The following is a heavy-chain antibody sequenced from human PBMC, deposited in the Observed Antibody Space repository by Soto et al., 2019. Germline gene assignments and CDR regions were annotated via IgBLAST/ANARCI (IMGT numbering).Heavy chain of an antibody. J-gene: IGHJ4*02. Sequence: EVQLVESGGGLVQPGGSLRLSCAASGFTLSSYWMHWVRQVPGKGLVWVSRINGDGRSTSYADSVRGRFAISRDNAKNTAYLQMNSLRAEDTAVYYCATEGKHANDYWGQGILVTVSS. V-gene: IGHV3-74*01. CDR1: GFTLSSYW. CDR3: ATEGKHANDY. CDR2: INGDGRST.